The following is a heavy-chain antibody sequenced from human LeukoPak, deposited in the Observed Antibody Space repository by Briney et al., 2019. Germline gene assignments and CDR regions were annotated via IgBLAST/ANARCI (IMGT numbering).Heavy chain of an antibody. J-gene: IGHJ4*02. CDR1: GFTFSSYA. Sequence: GRSLRLSCAAYGFTFSSYAMHWVRQAPGKGREWVAVISYDGSNKYYADSVKGRFTISRDNSKNPLYLQMNSLRAEDTAVYYCASGAAQRTFNVWGQGTLVTVSS. CDR3: ASGAAQRTFNV. D-gene: IGHD2-15*01. CDR2: ISYDGSNK. V-gene: IGHV3-30*14.